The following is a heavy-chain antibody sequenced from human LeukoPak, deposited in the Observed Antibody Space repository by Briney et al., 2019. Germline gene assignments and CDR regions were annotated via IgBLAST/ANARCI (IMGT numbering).Heavy chain of an antibody. CDR3: AKDLMEMATISGFDY. CDR1: GFTFSNYG. V-gene: IGHV3-33*06. Sequence: GGSLRLSCAASGFTFSNYGMHWVRQAPGKGLEWVALIYYDGSNKYYADSVKGRFTISRDNSKNTLYLQMNSLRAEDTAVYYCAKDLMEMATISGFDYWGQGTLVTVSS. D-gene: IGHD5-24*01. J-gene: IGHJ4*02. CDR2: IYYDGSNK.